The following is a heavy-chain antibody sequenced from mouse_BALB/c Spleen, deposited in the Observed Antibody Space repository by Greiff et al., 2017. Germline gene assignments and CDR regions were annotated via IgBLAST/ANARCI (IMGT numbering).Heavy chain of an antibody. CDR1: GFTFSSYA. J-gene: IGHJ3*01. D-gene: IGHD2-4*01. Sequence: EVKLVESGGGLVKPGGSLKLSCAASGFTFSSYAMSWVRQTPEKRLEWVASISSGGSTYYPDSVKGRFTISRDNARHILYLQMISLRSEDTALFSFARGRDYDSFAYWGQGTLVTVSA. V-gene: IGHV5-6-5*01. CDR3: ARGRDYDSFAY. CDR2: ISSGGST.